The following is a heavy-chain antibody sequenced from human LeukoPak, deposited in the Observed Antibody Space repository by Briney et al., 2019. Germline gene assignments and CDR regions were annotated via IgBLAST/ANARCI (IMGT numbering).Heavy chain of an antibody. D-gene: IGHD3-9*01. CDR1: GFTFSSYW. J-gene: IGHJ4*02. Sequence: GGSLRLSCAASGFTFSSYWMHWVRQAPGMGLVWVSRINSDGSSTTYADSVKGRFTISRDNSKNTVHLQMNSLRAEDTAVYYCAKRLSASDWFEVDYWGQGTLVTVSS. V-gene: IGHV3-74*01. CDR2: INSDGSST. CDR3: AKRLSASDWFEVDY.